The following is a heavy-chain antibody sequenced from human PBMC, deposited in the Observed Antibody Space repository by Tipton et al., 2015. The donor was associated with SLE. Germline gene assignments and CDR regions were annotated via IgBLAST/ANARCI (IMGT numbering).Heavy chain of an antibody. Sequence: TLSLTCTVSGYSIGSGFYWGWIRQPPGKGVEWIATVFHSGTPYYSPSLRSRLSVSIDTSKNQFSLKLTSVTAADTAVYYCARDPLVRSPGAGGFFDLWGHGTLVTVSS. CDR1: GYSIGSGFY. CDR2: VFHSGTP. V-gene: IGHV4-38-2*02. D-gene: IGHD3-16*02. CDR3: ARDPLVRSPGAGGFFDL. J-gene: IGHJ4*01.